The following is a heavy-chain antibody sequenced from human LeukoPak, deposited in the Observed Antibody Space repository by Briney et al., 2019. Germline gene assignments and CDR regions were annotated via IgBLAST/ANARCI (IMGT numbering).Heavy chain of an antibody. V-gene: IGHV4-4*02. D-gene: IGHD6-19*01. CDR2: VYHSGST. J-gene: IGHJ4*02. CDR1: GGSISSSNW. Sequence: SGTLSLTCAVSGGSISSSNWWSCVRPPPGKGLEWSGEVYHSGSTNYNPSLKSRVTISVDTSKNQFSLKLSSVTAADTGVYYCAISSSGWYVPVFFDYWGEGTLVTLSS. CDR3: AISSSGWYVPVFFDY.